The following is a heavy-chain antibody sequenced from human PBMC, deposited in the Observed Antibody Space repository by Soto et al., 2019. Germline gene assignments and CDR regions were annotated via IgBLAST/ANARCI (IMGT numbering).Heavy chain of an antibody. CDR3: ARGPHSGAAGTLGFHCYV. D-gene: IGHD6-13*01. CDR1: GFTFSSYS. V-gene: IGHV3-48*01. CDR2: ISSSSSTI. J-gene: IGHJ6*04. Sequence: GGSLRLSCAASGFTFSSYSMNWVRQAPGKGLEWVSYISSSSSTIYYADSVKGRFTISRDNAKNSLYLQMNSVRAEDTAVYYCARGPHSGAAGTLGFHCYVWGKGTTVTVSS.